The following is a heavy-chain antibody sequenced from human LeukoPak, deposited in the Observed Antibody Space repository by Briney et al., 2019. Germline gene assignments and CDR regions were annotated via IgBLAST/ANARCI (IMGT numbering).Heavy chain of an antibody. CDR2: ISSSSSYI. V-gene: IGHV3-21*01. CDR1: GFTFSSYS. Sequence: PGGSLRLSCAASGFTFSSYSMNWVRQAPGKGLEWVSSISSSSSYIYYADSVKGRFTISRDSAKNSLYLQMNSLRAEDTAVYYCASLAYCSSTSCYGMDVWGQGTTVTVSS. J-gene: IGHJ6*02. CDR3: ASLAYCSSTSCYGMDV. D-gene: IGHD2-2*01.